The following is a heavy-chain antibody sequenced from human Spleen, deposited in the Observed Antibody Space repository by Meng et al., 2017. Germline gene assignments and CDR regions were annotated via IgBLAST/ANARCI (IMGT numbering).Heavy chain of an antibody. J-gene: IGHJ5*02. CDR1: GFTFCGYA. CDR2: ISWNSDSI. D-gene: IGHD6-13*01. CDR3: AKETNSIWYRAKCFDP. V-gene: IGHV3-9*01. Sequence: SLKISCAASGFTFCGYAMHWVRQAPGKGLEWVSSISWNSDSICYADSVKGRFTISRDNAKNSLYLQMNSLRPEDTALYYYAKETNSIWYRAKCFDPWGQGTLVTVSS.